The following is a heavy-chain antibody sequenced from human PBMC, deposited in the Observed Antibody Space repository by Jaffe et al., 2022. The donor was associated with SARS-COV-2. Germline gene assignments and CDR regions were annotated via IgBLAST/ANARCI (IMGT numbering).Heavy chain of an antibody. V-gene: IGHV4-31*03. CDR1: GDSASSGDYY. J-gene: IGHJ4*02. CDR2: IHPSGTT. CDR3: AGGFDQNKVGY. Sequence: HVQLQESGPGLVKPSETLSLTCSVSGDSASSGDYYRNWVRHHPHKGLEWIGVIHPSGTTLYNPSLKGRVTISTDTSKNQFSLQLSSVTAADTAVYYCAGGFDQNKVGYWGQGTLVTVSS. D-gene: IGHD3-9*01.